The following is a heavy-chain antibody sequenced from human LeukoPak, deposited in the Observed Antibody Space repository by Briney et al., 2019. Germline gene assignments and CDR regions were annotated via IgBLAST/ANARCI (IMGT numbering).Heavy chain of an antibody. Sequence: SETLSLTCAVYGGSFSGYYWSWIRQHPGKGLEWIGYIYYSGSTYYNPSLKSRVTISVDTSKNQFSLKLSSVTAADTAVYYCARVSGNEELSFDYWGQGTLVTVSS. D-gene: IGHD3-16*02. V-gene: IGHV4-31*11. CDR3: ARVSGNEELSFDY. CDR1: GGSFSGYY. J-gene: IGHJ4*02. CDR2: IYYSGST.